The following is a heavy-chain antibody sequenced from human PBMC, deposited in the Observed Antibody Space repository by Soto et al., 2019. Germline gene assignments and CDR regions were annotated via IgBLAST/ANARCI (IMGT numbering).Heavy chain of an antibody. CDR3: ARDDCSGGSCYEDY. Sequence: QVQLQESGPGLVKPSQTLSLTCTVSGGSISSGGYYWSWIRQHPGKGLEWIGYIYYSGSTYYNPSLKSRVTISVDTSKNQFSLKMSSVTAADTAVYYCARDDCSGGSCYEDYWGQGTLVTVSS. D-gene: IGHD2-15*01. J-gene: IGHJ4*02. CDR2: IYYSGST. CDR1: GGSISSGGYY. V-gene: IGHV4-31*03.